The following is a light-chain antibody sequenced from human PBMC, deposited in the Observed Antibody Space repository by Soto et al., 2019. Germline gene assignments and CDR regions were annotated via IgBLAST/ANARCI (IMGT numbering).Light chain of an antibody. CDR3: CSYAGSYTHV. CDR1: SSDVGRYNY. J-gene: IGLJ1*01. CDR2: DVT. Sequence: QSALTQPRSVSGSPGQSVTISCTGTSSDVGRYNYVSWYQQHPGKAPKLIIYDVTKRPSGVPDRFSGSKSGNTASLTISGLQADDEADYYCCSYAGSYTHVFGTGTKVTVL. V-gene: IGLV2-11*01.